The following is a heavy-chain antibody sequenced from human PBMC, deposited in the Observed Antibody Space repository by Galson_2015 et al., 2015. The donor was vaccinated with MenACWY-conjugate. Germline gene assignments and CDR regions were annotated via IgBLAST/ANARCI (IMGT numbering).Heavy chain of an antibody. CDR2: ISYDGSNK. V-gene: IGHV3-30*04. CDR1: GFTFSSYA. D-gene: IGHD1-26*01. J-gene: IGHJ4*02. Sequence: SLRLSCAASGFTFSSYAMHWFRQAPGKGLEWVAVISYDGSNKYYADSVKGRFTISRDNSKNTLYLQMNSLRAEDTAVYYCARVKYSGSYYFDYWGQGTLVTVSS. CDR3: ARVKYSGSYYFDY.